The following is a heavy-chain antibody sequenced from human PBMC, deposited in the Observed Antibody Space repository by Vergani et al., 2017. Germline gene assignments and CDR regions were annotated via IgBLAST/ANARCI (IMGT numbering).Heavy chain of an antibody. CDR3: ASGGXIVVVPAAKNWFDP. Sequence: QVQLVQSGAEVKKPGSSVKVSCKASGGTFSSYAISWVRQAPGQGLEWMGGIIPIFGTANYAQKFQGRVTITADESTSTAYMELSSLRSEDTAVYYCASGGXIVVVPAAKNWFDPWGQGTLVTVSS. CDR2: IIPIFGTA. CDR1: GGTFSSYA. V-gene: IGHV1-69*01. D-gene: IGHD2-2*01. J-gene: IGHJ5*02.